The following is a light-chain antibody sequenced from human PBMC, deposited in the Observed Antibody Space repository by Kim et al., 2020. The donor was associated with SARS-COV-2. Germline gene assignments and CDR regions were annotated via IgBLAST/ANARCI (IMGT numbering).Light chain of an antibody. Sequence: PGGKVTLTCGSSTGAVTSGHFPYWFQQKPGQAPRTLIHDTDNKHSWTPARFSGSLLGGKAALTLSGAQPEDEAEYYYLLSYTGGRLFGGGTQLTVL. CDR1: TGAVTSGHF. J-gene: IGLJ3*02. V-gene: IGLV7-46*01. CDR2: DTD. CDR3: LLSYTGGRL.